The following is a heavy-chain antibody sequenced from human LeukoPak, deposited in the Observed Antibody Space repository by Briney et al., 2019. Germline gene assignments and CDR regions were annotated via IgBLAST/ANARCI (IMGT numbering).Heavy chain of an antibody. CDR1: GGSISSSSYY. D-gene: IGHD3-22*01. Sequence: PSETLSLTCTVSGGSISSSSYYWGWIRQPAGEGVEWIGSIYYSRSTYYNRSLKSRVSISVDRAKKQFSLELSSVTAADTAVYFCASERITMIAVVTSGAFDIWGQGTMVTVSS. V-gene: IGHV4-39*01. CDR3: ASERITMIAVVTSGAFDI. CDR2: IYYSRST. J-gene: IGHJ3*02.